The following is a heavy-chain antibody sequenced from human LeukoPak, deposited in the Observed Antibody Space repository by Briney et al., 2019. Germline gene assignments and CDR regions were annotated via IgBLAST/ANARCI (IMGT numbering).Heavy chain of an antibody. J-gene: IGHJ5*02. Sequence: PGGSLRLSCAASGFTFSDYYMSWIRQAPGKGLEWVSYISSSGSTIYYADSVKGRFTISRDNAKNSLYLQMNSLRAEDTAVYYCAREVAVAGTNWFDPWGQGTLVTVSS. CDR2: ISSSGSTI. D-gene: IGHD6-19*01. CDR3: AREVAVAGTNWFDP. V-gene: IGHV3-11*01. CDR1: GFTFSDYY.